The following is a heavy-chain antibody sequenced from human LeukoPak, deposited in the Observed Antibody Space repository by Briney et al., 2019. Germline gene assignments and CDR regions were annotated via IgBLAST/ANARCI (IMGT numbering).Heavy chain of an antibody. J-gene: IGHJ4*02. Sequence: SETLSLTCAVSGGSISSGGYSWSWIRQPPGKGLEWIGYIYHSGSTYYNPSLKSRVTISVDRSKNQFSLKLSSVTAADTAVNYGARGSATVTTEDYFNSWAQGTLSPSPQ. CDR2: IYHSGST. V-gene: IGHV4-30-2*01. CDR1: GGSISSGGYS. CDR3: ARGSATVTTEDYFNS. D-gene: IGHD4-17*01.